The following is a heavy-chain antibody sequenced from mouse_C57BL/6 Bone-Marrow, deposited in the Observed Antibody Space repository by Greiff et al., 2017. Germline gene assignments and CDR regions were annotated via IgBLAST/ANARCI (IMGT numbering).Heavy chain of an antibody. Sequence: VQLQQSGAELAKPGASVKLSCKASGYTFTSYWMHWVNQRPGQGLEWIGYINPSSGYTKYNQKCKDKATLTADKSSSTAYMQLSSLTYEDSAVYYCARLQLGPYFDYWGQGTTLTVSS. V-gene: IGHV1-7*01. CDR2: INPSSGYT. CDR1: GYTFTSYW. CDR3: ARLQLGPYFDY. J-gene: IGHJ2*01. D-gene: IGHD4-1*02.